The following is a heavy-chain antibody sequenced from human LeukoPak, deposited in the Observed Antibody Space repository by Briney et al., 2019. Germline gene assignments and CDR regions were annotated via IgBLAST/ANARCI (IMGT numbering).Heavy chain of an antibody. V-gene: IGHV3-66*01. CDR1: GFAVSSNY. CDR3: AKRLSASDWFEVDY. D-gene: IGHD3-9*01. J-gene: IGHJ4*02. CDR2: IYSGGST. Sequence: GGSLRLSCAASGFAVSSNYMNWVRQAPGKGLEWVSVIYSGGSTYYADSVKGRLTISRDNSKNTVHLQMNSLRAEDTAVYYCAKRLSASDWFEVDYWGQGTLVTVSS.